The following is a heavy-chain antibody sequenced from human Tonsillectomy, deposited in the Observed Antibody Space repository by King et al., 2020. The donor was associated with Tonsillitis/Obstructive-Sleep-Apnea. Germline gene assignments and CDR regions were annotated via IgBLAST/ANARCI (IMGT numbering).Heavy chain of an antibody. V-gene: IGHV4-4*02. CDR1: GGSISSSNW. J-gene: IGHJ4*02. CDR3: ARESRNRRALLVVARTGFDY. Sequence: QLQESGPGLVKPSGTLALTCAVSGGSISSSNWWCLVRPPPGKGLGWIGGIYHSGGTNYHPSLRSRVTISVDKSKNQFSLKLSSVTAADTAVYYCARESRNRRALLVVARTGFDYWGQGTLVTVSS. CDR2: IYHSGGT. D-gene: IGHD3-22*01.